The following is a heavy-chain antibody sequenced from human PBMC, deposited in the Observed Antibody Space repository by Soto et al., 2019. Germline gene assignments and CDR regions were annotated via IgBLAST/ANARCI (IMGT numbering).Heavy chain of an antibody. CDR1: GFTFTSSA. CDR3: ATIPDISGYKEY. D-gene: IGHD3-22*01. CDR2: IVVGSGHT. J-gene: IGHJ4*02. V-gene: IGHV1-58*01. Sequence: QMQLVQSGPEVKKPGTSVKVSCKASGFTFTSSAVQWVRQARGQRLEWIGWIVVGSGHTNYSQKFQERVTITRDMSKGTAYMERSSLSSEDPAVYYCATIPDISGYKEYWGQGTLVTVS.